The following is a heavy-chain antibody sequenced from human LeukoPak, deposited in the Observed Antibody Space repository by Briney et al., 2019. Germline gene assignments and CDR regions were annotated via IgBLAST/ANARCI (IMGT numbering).Heavy chain of an antibody. CDR3: ARSEGHYFDY. V-gene: IGHV4-30-2*01. CDR1: GGSISSGGYS. J-gene: IGHJ4*02. Sequence: KPSQTLSLTRTVSGGSISSGGYSWSWIRQPPGKGLEWIGYIYHSGSTYYNPSLKSRVTISVDRSKNQFSLKLSSVTAADTAVYYCARSEGHYFDYWGQGTLVTVSS. CDR2: IYHSGST.